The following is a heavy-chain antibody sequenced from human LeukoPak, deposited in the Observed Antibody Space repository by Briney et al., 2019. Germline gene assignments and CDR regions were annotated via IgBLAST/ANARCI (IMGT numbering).Heavy chain of an antibody. Sequence: PGGSLRLSCAASGLTFSSYWMSWVRQAPGKGLEWVANIKQDGSEKNYVDSVKGRFTISRDNAKNSLYLQMNSLRAEDTAVYYCAKNAPLDYWGQGTLVTVSS. CDR3: AKNAPLDY. CDR1: GLTFSSYW. J-gene: IGHJ4*02. CDR2: IKQDGSEK. V-gene: IGHV3-7*03.